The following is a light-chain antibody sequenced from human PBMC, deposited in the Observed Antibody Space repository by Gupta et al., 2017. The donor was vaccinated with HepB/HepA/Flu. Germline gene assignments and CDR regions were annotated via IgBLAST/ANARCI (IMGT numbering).Light chain of an antibody. CDR3: AAWDDSLNVLV. J-gene: IGLJ2*01. Sequence: QSGLTQPPSASGAPGQRVTISCSGTRSKIGRVSVSWYQHVPGTAPNLLIYGNSQRPSGVSDRFSGSNSDTSASLAISGLRPEDAAVYYCAAWDDSLNVLVFGGGTKLTV. V-gene: IGLV1-44*01. CDR1: RSKIGRVS. CDR2: GNS.